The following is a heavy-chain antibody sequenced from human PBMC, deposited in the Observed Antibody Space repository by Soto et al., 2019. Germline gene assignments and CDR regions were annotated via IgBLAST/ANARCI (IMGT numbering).Heavy chain of an antibody. Sequence: PSETLSLTCTVSGGSISSYYWTWIRQTPGKRLEWIGYIHYSGSTNYSPSLKSRVTISVDTSKKQFSLKLSSVTAADTAVYYCARRIVILAADYGMDVWGQGTTVTVSS. CDR3: ARRIVILAADYGMDV. J-gene: IGHJ6*02. D-gene: IGHD2-15*01. CDR1: GGSISSYY. V-gene: IGHV4-59*08. CDR2: IHYSGST.